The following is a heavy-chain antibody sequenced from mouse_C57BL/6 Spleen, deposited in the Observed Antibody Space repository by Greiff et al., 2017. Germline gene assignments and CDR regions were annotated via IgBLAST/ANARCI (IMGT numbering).Heavy chain of an antibody. J-gene: IGHJ4*01. CDR2: IYPRSGNT. Sequence: QVQLQQSGAELARPGASVKLSCKASGYTFTSYGISWVKQRTGQGLEWIGEIYPRSGNTYYNEKFKGKATLTADKSSSTAYMELRSLTSEASAGYVGARLEPEARQMRLRDAMDYWGQGTSVTVSS. V-gene: IGHV1-81*01. CDR1: GYTFTSYG. CDR3: ARLEPEARQMRLRDAMDY. D-gene: IGHD3-2*02.